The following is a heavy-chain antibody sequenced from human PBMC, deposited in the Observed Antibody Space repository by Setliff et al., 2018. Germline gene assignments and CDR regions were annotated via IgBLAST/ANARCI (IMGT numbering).Heavy chain of an antibody. D-gene: IGHD3-22*01. V-gene: IGHV4-34*12. CDR1: GGSFTGYY. CDR3: ARESRYYYDNLGTLDY. CDR2: IIHSGST. Sequence: SETLSLTCTVYGGSFTGYYWSWFRQVPGKGLEWIGEIIHSGSTYYNPSLKSRVSISVDTSKNQFSLKLSSVTAADTAVYYCARESRYYYDNLGTLDYWGQGTLVTVSS. J-gene: IGHJ4*02.